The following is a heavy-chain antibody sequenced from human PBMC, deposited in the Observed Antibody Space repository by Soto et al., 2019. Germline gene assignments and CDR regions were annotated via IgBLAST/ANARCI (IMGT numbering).Heavy chain of an antibody. J-gene: IGHJ6*02. CDR3: ARSQGSSTSLEIYYYYYYGMDV. CDR1: GGPFRSYA. D-gene: IGHD2-2*01. CDR2: IIPISETT. Sequence: QVQLVQSGAEVKKPGSSVKVSCKASGGPFRSYAISWVRQAPGQGLEWMGGIIPISETTNYAQKFQGRVTITADESKSTAYMELSSLRSEDTAVYYCARSQGSSTSLEIYYYYYYGMDVWGQGTTVTVSS. V-gene: IGHV1-69*01.